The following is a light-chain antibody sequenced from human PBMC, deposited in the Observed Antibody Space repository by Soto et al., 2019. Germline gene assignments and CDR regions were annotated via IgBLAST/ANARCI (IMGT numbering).Light chain of an antibody. V-gene: IGKV3-15*01. J-gene: IGKJ4*01. CDR3: QQYNVWPLT. CDR1: QSVSSN. CDR2: VAS. Sequence: EIVMTQSPATLHVSPGERATLSCRASQSVSSNLAWYQQKPGQTPKLLIYVASTRATGIPARFSGSGSGTEFTLTISSLQSEDFAVYYCQQYNVWPLTFGGGTKVEFK.